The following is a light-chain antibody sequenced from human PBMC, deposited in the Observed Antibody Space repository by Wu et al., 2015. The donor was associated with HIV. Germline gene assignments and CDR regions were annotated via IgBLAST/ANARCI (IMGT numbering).Light chain of an antibody. CDR3: QQSYSTPSIT. Sequence: DIQMTQSPSTLSASVGDRVTITCRASQSISGFLAWYRQQPGKAPKVLIYKASNLQSGVPSRFSGSGSGTGFTLTISSLQPDDFATYYCQQSYSTPSITFGQGTRLEIK. J-gene: IGKJ5*01. CDR2: KAS. V-gene: IGKV1-5*03. CDR1: QSISGF.